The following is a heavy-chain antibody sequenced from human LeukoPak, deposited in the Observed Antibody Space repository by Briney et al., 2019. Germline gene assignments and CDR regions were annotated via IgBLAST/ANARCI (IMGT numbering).Heavy chain of an antibody. D-gene: IGHD3-9*01. CDR1: GFTFSSYG. Sequence: GWSLRLSCAASGFTFSSYGMNWVRQAPGKGLEWVSSISGSGLNTYYADSVKGRFTISRDKSKNTLYLQMNSLRAEDTAVYYCAKCILTGYYKGYMDVWGKGTTVTTSS. CDR2: ISGSGLNT. V-gene: IGHV3-23*01. J-gene: IGHJ6*03. CDR3: AKCILTGYYKGYMDV.